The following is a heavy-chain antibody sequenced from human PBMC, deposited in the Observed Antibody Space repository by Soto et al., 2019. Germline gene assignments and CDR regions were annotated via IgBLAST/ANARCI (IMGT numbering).Heavy chain of an antibody. J-gene: IGHJ6*02. CDR2: VSAGGDMT. CDR1: GFTFSSYA. CDR3: ARGDRGCSVSPASYYYSGLDV. V-gene: IGHV3-23*01. D-gene: IGHD3-10*02. Sequence: DVQLLESGGHLVQPGWSLRLSCAASGFTFSSYAMSCVRQAPGKGLEWVSSVSAGGDMTYYSDSVKGRFTISRDNSNNALFLQMNSLRIEDTALYYCARGDRGCSVSPASYYYSGLDVWGQGTTVTVS.